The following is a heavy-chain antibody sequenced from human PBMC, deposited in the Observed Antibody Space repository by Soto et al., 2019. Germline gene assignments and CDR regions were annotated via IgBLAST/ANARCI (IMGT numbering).Heavy chain of an antibody. D-gene: IGHD3-3*01. CDR2: ITHGGST. V-gene: IGHV4-59*01. J-gene: IGHJ4*02. CDR1: GGSINSDY. CDR3: ARIPRGRPCFGWFDY. Sequence: PSETLSLTCIVSGGSINSDYWSWFRQPPGKRLEWIGYITHGGSTKYNPSLETRITLSIDTSRHQFSLHLSFVTAADTAVYYCARIPRGRPCFGWFDYCGQGYLVTVSS.